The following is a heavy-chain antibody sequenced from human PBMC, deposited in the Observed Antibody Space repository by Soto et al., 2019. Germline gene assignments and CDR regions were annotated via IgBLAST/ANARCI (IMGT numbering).Heavy chain of an antibody. J-gene: IGHJ3*02. V-gene: IGHV5-51*01. CDR3: ARDSSGWSIQSGAFDI. CDR2: IYPGDSDT. CDR1: GYSFTSYW. D-gene: IGHD6-19*01. Sequence: GESLKISCKGSGYSFTSYWIGWVRQMPGKGLEWMGIIYPGDSDTRYSPSFQGQVTISADKSISTAYLQWSSLKASDTAMYYCARDSSGWSIQSGAFDIWGQGTMVTVSS.